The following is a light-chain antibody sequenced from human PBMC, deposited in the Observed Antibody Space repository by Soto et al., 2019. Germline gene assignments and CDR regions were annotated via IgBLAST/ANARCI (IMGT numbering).Light chain of an antibody. CDR1: QSVNSK. J-gene: IGKJ1*01. V-gene: IGKV3-15*01. CDR3: HQQNDCPRT. Sequence: EIVMTQSPPTLSASPGERATLSCRASQSVNSKLAWYQQKPGQAPRLLIYGASTRATGIPARFSGSRSGTAFTPTISSRQSEDFAVYYCHQQNDCPRTFGQGTKVEIK. CDR2: GAS.